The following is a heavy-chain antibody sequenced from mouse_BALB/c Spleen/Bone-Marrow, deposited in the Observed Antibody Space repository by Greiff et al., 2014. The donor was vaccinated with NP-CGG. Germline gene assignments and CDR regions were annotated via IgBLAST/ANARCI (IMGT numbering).Heavy chain of an antibody. CDR1: GYTFTSYW. V-gene: IGHV1S81*02. Sequence: VQLVESGAELVKPGASVKLSCKASGYTFTSYWMHWVKQRPGQGLDWIGEINPSNGRTNYNEKFRSKATLTVDKSSSTAYMQLSSLTSGDSAVYYCARRYYGSSYLLDYWGQGTTLTVSS. CDR2: INPSNGRT. D-gene: IGHD1-1*01. J-gene: IGHJ2*01. CDR3: ARRYYGSSYLLDY.